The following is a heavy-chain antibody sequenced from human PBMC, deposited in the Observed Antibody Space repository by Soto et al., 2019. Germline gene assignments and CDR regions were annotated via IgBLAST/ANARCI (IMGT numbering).Heavy chain of an antibody. CDR3: ARDPFGYDSIGYYFDF. CDR1: GFTFSSYS. CDR2: ISSSSSYI. V-gene: IGHV3-21*01. J-gene: IGHJ4*02. D-gene: IGHD3-22*01. Sequence: PGGSLRLSCAASGFTFSSYSMNWVRQAPGKGLEWVSSISSSSSYIYYADSVKGRFTISRDNAKNSLYLQMNSLRAEDTAVYYCARDPFGYDSIGYYFDFWVQGTVVTVSS.